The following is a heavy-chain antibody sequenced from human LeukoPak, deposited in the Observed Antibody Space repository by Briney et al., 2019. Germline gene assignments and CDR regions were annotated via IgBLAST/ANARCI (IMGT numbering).Heavy chain of an antibody. Sequence: GGSLRLSCAASEFTFSSYAMSWVRQAPGKGLEWVSAISGSGVSTYYADSVKGRFTISRDNSKNTLYLQMNSLRAEDTAVNYCAKGRNAFDIWGHGTMVTVSS. J-gene: IGHJ3*02. CDR3: AKGRNAFDI. CDR2: ISGSGVST. CDR1: EFTFSSYA. V-gene: IGHV3-23*01.